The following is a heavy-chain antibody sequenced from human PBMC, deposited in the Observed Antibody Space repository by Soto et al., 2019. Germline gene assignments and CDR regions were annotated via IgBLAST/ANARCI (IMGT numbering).Heavy chain of an antibody. D-gene: IGHD2-15*01. CDR3: ARGSAGSESVVVVPAIDFYSFDT. Sequence: QVQLVESGGGVVQPGRSLRLSCAASGFTLSSYGMHWVRQAPGKGLEWVAVIWYDGDKKYYADSVKVRFTISRDESKNTFYLHMSSLRGEDTCVYYCARGSAGSESVVVVPAIDFYSFDTWGQGTLVSVSS. CDR2: IWYDGDKK. V-gene: IGHV3-33*01. CDR1: GFTLSSYG. J-gene: IGHJ4*02.